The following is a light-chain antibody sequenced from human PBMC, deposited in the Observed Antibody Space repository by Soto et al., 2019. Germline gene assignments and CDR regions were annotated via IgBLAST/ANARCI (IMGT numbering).Light chain of an antibody. CDR1: QNVGTN. CDR3: QQYNNWGLS. CDR2: GSS. J-gene: IGKJ4*01. Sequence: IVMTQSPATLSMSPGERVTLSCRASQNVGTNLAWYQQRPGQAPRLLIYGSSTRATGIPATFSGSGSGTEFTLTISSLQSEESAVYYCQQYNNWGLSFGGGTKVDIK. V-gene: IGKV3D-15*01.